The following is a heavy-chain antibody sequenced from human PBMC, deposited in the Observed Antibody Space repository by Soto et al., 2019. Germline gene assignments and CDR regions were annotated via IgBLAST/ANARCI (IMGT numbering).Heavy chain of an antibody. CDR2: IDPSDSYT. CDR3: ARRAYYYGSGSSDYFDY. Sequence: PGESLKISCQGSGYSFTSYWISWVRQMPGKGLEWMGRIDPSDSYTNYSPSFQGHVTISADKSISTAYLQWSSLKASDTAMYYCARRAYYYGSGSSDYFDYWGHGILVTVSS. V-gene: IGHV5-10-1*01. J-gene: IGHJ4*01. CDR1: GYSFTSYW. D-gene: IGHD3-10*01.